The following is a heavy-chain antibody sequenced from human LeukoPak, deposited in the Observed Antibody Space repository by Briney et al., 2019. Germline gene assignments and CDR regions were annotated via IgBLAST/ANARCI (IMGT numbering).Heavy chain of an antibody. J-gene: IGHJ4*02. Sequence: GKSLRLSCAASGFTFSTYGMHWVRQAPGKGLEWVSAISGSGGSTYYADSVKGRFTISRDNSKNTLYLQMNSLRAEDTAVYYCAKPYDYVWGSYRYAFDYWGQGTLVTVSS. CDR3: AKPYDYVWGSYRYAFDY. CDR2: ISGSGGST. CDR1: GFTFSTYG. V-gene: IGHV3-23*01. D-gene: IGHD3-16*02.